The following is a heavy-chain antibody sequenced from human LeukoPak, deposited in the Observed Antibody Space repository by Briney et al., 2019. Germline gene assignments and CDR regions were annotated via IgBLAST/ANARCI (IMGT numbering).Heavy chain of an antibody. CDR1: GFTFSGSA. J-gene: IGHJ4*02. CDR2: IRSKANSYAT. CDR3: TRHQRGYSYGSLDY. D-gene: IGHD5-18*01. V-gene: IGHV3-73*01. Sequence: SGGSLRLSCVASGFTFSGSAMHWVRQASGKGLEWVGRIRSKANSYATAFAASVKGRFTISRDDSKNTAYLQMNSLKTEDTAVYYCTRHQRGYSYGSLDYWGQGTLVTVSS.